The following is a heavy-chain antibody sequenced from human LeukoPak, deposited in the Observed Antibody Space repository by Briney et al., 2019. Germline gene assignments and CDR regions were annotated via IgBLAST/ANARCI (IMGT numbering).Heavy chain of an antibody. CDR1: GFTFGDHA. D-gene: IGHD5-18*01. V-gene: IGHV3-49*04. Sequence: GGSLRLSCTASGFTFGDHAMSWVRQAPGKGLEWVGFIRRKGYGGTTEYAASVKGRFTISRDDSKGIAYLQMNSLKIEDTAVYCTRGPTQQWLYYGMDVWGQGTTVIVSS. CDR3: TRGPTQQWLYYGMDV. J-gene: IGHJ6*02. CDR2: IRRKGYGGTT.